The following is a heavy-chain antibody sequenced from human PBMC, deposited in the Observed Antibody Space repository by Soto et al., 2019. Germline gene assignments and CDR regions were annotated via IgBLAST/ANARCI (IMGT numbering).Heavy chain of an antibody. Sequence: GGSLRLSCAASGFTFDDYAMHWVRQAPGKGLEWVAIIWSNKSNKYYADSVKGRFTISRDISKNTLYLQMNSLRSEDTAVYYCARESLPFFYYMDVWGRGTTVTVSS. CDR2: IWSNKSNK. V-gene: IGHV3-33*08. J-gene: IGHJ6*03. CDR1: GFTFDDYA. CDR3: ARESLPFFYYMDV. D-gene: IGHD3-10*01.